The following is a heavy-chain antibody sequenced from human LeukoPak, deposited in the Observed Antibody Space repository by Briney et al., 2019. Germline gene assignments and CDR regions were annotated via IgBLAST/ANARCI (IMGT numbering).Heavy chain of an antibody. V-gene: IGHV3-48*04. CDR2: ISSSGATI. J-gene: IGHJ6*03. D-gene: IGHD1-1*01. Sequence: GGSLRLSCAASGFTFSSYTMNWVRQAPGKGLEWGSYISSSGATIYYADSVKGRFTISRDNGQNSLYLQMNSPRAEDTAVYYCARGGTSRNYYYYTDVWGKGTTVTVSS. CDR3: ARGGTSRNYYYYTDV. CDR1: GFTFSSYT.